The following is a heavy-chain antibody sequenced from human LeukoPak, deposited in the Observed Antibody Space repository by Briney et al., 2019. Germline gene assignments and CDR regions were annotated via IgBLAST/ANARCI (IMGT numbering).Heavy chain of an antibody. CDR3: ARDLRPAQYSGYDSGTMGFDY. Sequence: SETLSLTCTVSGGSISSGGYYWSWIRQPPGKGLEWIGYIYHSGSTYYNPSLKSRVTISVDRSKNQFSLKLSSVTAADTAVYYCARDLRPAQYSGYDSGTMGFDYWGQGTLVTVSS. D-gene: IGHD5-12*01. CDR2: IYHSGST. V-gene: IGHV4-30-2*01. J-gene: IGHJ4*02. CDR1: GGSISSGGYY.